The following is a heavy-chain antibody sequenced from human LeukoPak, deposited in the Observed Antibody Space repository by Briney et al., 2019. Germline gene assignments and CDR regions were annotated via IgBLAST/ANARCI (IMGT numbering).Heavy chain of an antibody. J-gene: IGHJ4*02. V-gene: IGHV6-1*01. D-gene: IGHD3-16*01. CDR3: AREPRPRFGAPAYYFDY. CDR2: TYYRSKWYN. CDR1: GDSVSSNNAS. Sequence: SQTLSLTCGISGDSVSSNNASWTWIRQSPSRGLEWLGRTYYRSKWYNDYAVSVKSRITINPDTSKNQFSLQLNSVTPEDTAVYYCAREPRPRFGAPAYYFDYWGQGTLVTVSS.